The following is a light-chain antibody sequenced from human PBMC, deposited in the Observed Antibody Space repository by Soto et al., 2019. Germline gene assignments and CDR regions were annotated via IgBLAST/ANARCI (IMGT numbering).Light chain of an antibody. V-gene: IGKV3-20*01. J-gene: IGKJ4*01. Sequence: IVLTQSPGTLSLYPGERATLSCRASQSVSSSYLAWYQQKPGQAPRLLIYGASSGATGIPDRFSGSGSGTDFTLTISRLEPEDFAVYYCQQYGSSPLTFGGGTKVDIK. CDR1: QSVSSSY. CDR3: QQYGSSPLT. CDR2: GAS.